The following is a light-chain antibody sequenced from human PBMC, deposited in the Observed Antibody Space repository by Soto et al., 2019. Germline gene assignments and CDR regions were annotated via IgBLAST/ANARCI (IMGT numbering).Light chain of an antibody. Sequence: QSVRTQPASVSGSPGQSVTISCKGTSSDVGNYKYVSWYQQHTGKAPKLMIYEVSNRPSGVSNRFSGSKSGNTASLTISGLQAEDETDYYCFSYTRSGTYVFGTGTKVTVL. CDR1: SSDVGNYKY. J-gene: IGLJ1*01. CDR2: EVS. V-gene: IGLV2-14*01. CDR3: FSYTRSGTYV.